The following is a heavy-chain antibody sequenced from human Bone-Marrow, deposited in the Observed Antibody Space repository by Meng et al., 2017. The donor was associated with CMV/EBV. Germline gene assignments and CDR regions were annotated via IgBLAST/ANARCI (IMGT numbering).Heavy chain of an antibody. CDR2: IYYSGST. J-gene: IGHJ3*02. D-gene: IGHD2-2*02. CDR1: GGSVSSGSYY. Sequence: SETLSLTCTVSGGSVSSGSYYWSWIRQPPGQGLEWIGYIYYSGSTNYNPSLKSRVTIAVDTSKNQFSLKLSSVTAADTAVYYCARVGIVVVPAAIRGYAFDIWGQGTIVTVSS. V-gene: IGHV4-61*01. CDR3: ARVGIVVVPAAIRGYAFDI.